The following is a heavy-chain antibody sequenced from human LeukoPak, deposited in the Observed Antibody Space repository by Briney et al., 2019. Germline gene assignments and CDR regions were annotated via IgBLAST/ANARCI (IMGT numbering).Heavy chain of an antibody. Sequence: SETLSLTCAVSGGSITTTNWWSWVRQPPGKGLEWIGEVHLNGATNYNPSLESRFSMSIDKSNNHLSLEVTSVAAADTAMYYCTRESGAFSPFGFWGQGTLVTVSS. CDR2: VHLNGAT. J-gene: IGHJ4*02. CDR1: GGSITTTNW. CDR3: TRESGAFSPFGF. D-gene: IGHD1-26*01. V-gene: IGHV4-4*02.